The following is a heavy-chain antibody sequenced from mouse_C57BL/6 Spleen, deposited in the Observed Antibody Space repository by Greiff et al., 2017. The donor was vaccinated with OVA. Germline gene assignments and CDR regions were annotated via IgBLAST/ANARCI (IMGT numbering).Heavy chain of an antibody. J-gene: IGHJ2*01. CDR1: GYTFTSYW. Sequence: VQLQQPGAELVMPGASVKLSCKASGYTFTSYWMHWVKQRPGQGLEWIGEIDPSDSYTNYNQKFKGKSTLTVDKSSSTAYMQLSSLTSEDSAVYYCALLLSYYFDYWGQGTTLTVSS. V-gene: IGHV1-69*01. D-gene: IGHD2-1*01. CDR3: ALLLSYYFDY. CDR2: IDPSDSYT.